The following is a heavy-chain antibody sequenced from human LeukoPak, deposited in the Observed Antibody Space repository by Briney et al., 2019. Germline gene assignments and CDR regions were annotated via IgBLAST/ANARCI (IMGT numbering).Heavy chain of an antibody. J-gene: IGHJ4*02. CDR3: AKDREAAAGTQNFDY. D-gene: IGHD6-13*01. CDR1: GFTFSSYA. Sequence: GRSLRLSCAASGFTFSSYAMHWVRQAPGKGLEWVAVIWYDGSNKYYADSVKGRFTISRDNSKNTLYLQMNSLRAEDTAVYYCAKDREAAAGTQNFDYWGQGTLVTVSS. V-gene: IGHV3-33*06. CDR2: IWYDGSNK.